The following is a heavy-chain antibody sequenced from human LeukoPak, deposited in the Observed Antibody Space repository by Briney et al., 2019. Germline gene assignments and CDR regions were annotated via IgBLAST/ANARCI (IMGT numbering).Heavy chain of an antibody. Sequence: SEPLSLTCAVYGGSFSGYYWSWIRQPPGKGLEWIGEINHSGSTNYNPSLKSRVTISVDTSKNQFSLRLSSVTAADTAVYYCARANSSGWYRGGYYYYYGMDVWGQGTTVTVSS. CDR1: GGSFSGYY. J-gene: IGHJ6*02. V-gene: IGHV4-34*01. CDR3: ARANSSGWYRGGYYYYYGMDV. CDR2: INHSGST. D-gene: IGHD6-19*01.